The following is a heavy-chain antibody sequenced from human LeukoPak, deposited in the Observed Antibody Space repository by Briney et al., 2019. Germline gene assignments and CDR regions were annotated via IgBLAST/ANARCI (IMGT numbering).Heavy chain of an antibody. CDR1: GGSISSNSHY. CDR2: IYYSGST. J-gene: IGHJ4*02. Sequence: SETLSLTCTVSGGSISSNSHYWGWIRQSPGTGLEWIGSIYYSGSTYYNPSLKSRITISVDTSKNQFSLKLSSVTAADTAVYYCARHVLLWFGELSHFDYWGQGTLVTVSS. V-gene: IGHV4-39*01. CDR3: ARHVLLWFGELSHFDY. D-gene: IGHD3-10*01.